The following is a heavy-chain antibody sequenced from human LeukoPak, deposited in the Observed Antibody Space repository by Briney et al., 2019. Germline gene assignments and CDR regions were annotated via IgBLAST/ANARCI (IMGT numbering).Heavy chain of an antibody. CDR1: GFTFSSYS. CDR3: ARDPPHYYDSSGYRLDAFDI. V-gene: IGHV3-48*01. CDR2: ISSSSSTI. J-gene: IGHJ3*02. Sequence: PGGSLRLSCAASGFTFSSYSMNWVRQAPGKGLEWVSYISSSSSTIYYADSVKGRFTISRDNAKNSLYLQMNSLRAEDTAVYYCARDPPHYYDSSGYRLDAFDIWGQGTMVTVSS. D-gene: IGHD3-22*01.